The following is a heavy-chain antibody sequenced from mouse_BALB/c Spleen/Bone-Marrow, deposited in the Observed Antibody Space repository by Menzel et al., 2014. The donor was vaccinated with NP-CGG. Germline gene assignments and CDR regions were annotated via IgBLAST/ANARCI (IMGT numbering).Heavy chain of an antibody. CDR1: GYIFTSYW. CDR2: INPTSGYT. J-gene: IGHJ4*01. Sequence: QVQLQQSGAELAKPGASVKMSCKASGYIFTSYWMHWVKQRPGQGLEWIGYINPTSGYTEYNQKFKDKATLTADKSSSTAYMQLGSLTSEDSAVYYCATGYYAMDSWGQGSSVTVSS. V-gene: IGHV1-7*01. CDR3: ATGYYAMDS.